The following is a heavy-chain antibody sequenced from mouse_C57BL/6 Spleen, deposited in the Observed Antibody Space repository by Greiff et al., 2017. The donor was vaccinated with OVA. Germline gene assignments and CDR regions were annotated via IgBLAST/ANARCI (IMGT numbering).Heavy chain of an antibody. CDR2: IYPSDSET. J-gene: IGHJ1*03. CDR1: GYTFNSYW. V-gene: IGHV1-61*01. Sequence: QVQLQQPGAELVRPGSSVKLSCKASGYTFNSYWMDWVKQRPGQGLEWIGNIYPSDSETHYNQKFKDKATLTVDKSSSTAYTQLSSLTSEDSAVYYCARWTYWYFDVWGTGTTVTVSS. CDR3: ARWTYWYFDV.